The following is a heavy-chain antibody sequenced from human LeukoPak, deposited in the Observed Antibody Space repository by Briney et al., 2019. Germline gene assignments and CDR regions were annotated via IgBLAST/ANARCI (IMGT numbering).Heavy chain of an antibody. CDR2: IHTSGST. CDR3: ARRDSSSGWSFDY. CDR1: GGSISNYH. D-gene: IGHD6-19*01. V-gene: IGHV4-4*07. Sequence: SETLSLICTVSGGSISNYHWSWIRQAAGKGLEWIGQIHTSGSTNYNPPLKSRVTMSIDTTEDQVSLTIGSVTAADTAFYYCARRDSSSGWSFDYWGQGTLVTVSS. J-gene: IGHJ4*02.